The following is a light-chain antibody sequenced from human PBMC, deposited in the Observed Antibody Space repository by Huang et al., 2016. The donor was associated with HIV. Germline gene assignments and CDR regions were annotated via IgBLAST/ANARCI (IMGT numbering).Light chain of an antibody. CDR2: GAS. CDR1: PSVSSN. J-gene: IGKJ4*01. CDR3: QQYNNWLT. Sequence: EIVMTQSPATLSVSPGERATLSCRASPSVSSNLAWYQQTPGQAPRLLIYGASTRATGIPARVSGSGSGTEFTLTISSLQSEDFAVYYCQQYNNWLTFGGGTKVEIK. V-gene: IGKV3-15*01.